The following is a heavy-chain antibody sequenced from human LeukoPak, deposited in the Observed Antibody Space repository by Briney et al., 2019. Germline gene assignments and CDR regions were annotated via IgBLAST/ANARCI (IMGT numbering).Heavy chain of an antibody. CDR3: ARGGGLDV. CDR1: GFTFSSYW. CDR2: INHNGNVN. Sequence: GGSLTLSCAASGFTFSSYWMNWPRQAPGKGLEWVASINHNGNVNYYVDSVKGRFTISRDNAKNSLYLQMSNLRAEDTAVYFCARGGGLDVWGQGATVTVSS. J-gene: IGHJ6*02. V-gene: IGHV3-7*03. D-gene: IGHD3-16*01.